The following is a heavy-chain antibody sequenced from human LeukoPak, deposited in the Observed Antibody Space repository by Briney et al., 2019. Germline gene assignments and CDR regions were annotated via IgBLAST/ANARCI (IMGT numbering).Heavy chain of an antibody. V-gene: IGHV1-69*13. D-gene: IGHD2-2*01. CDR3: ARGSDCSSTSCYFDY. J-gene: IGHJ4*02. CDR2: IIPIFGTA. CDR1: GGTFSSYA. Sequence: GASVKVSCXASGGTFSSYAISWVRQAPGQGLEWMGGIIPIFGTANYAQKFQDRVTITADESTSTAYMELSSLRSEDTAVYYCARGSDCSSTSCYFDYWGQGTLVTVSS.